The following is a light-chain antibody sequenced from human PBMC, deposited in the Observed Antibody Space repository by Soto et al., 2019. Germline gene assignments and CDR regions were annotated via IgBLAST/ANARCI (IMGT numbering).Light chain of an antibody. CDR3: AAWDDSLREV. V-gene: IGLV1-47*01. J-gene: IGLJ2*01. CDR2: RNN. Sequence: QSVLTQPRSASGTPGQRVTISCSGSSSNIGSNYVYWYQQLPGTAPKLLIYRNNQRPSGVPDRFSGSKSGTSASLAISGLRSEDEADYYCAAWDDSLREVFGGGTKLTVL. CDR1: SSNIGSNY.